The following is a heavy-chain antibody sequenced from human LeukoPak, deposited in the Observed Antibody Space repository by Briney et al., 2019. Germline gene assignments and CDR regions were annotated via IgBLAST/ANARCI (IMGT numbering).Heavy chain of an antibody. CDR3: AREAVTMVRGDPFHY. CDR1: GGSISSYY. V-gene: IGHV4-59*12. J-gene: IGHJ4*02. CDR2: IYYSGST. D-gene: IGHD3-10*01. Sequence: PSETLSLTCTVSGGSISSYYWSWIRQPPGKGLEWIGYIYYSGSTNYNPSLKSRVTISVDTSKNQFSLKLTSVTAADTAFYYCAREAVTMVRGDPFHYWGQGTLVTVSS.